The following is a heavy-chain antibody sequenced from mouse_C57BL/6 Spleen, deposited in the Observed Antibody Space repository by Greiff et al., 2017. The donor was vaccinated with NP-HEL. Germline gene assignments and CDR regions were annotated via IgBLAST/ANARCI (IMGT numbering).Heavy chain of an antibody. CDR2: IDPANGNT. CDR3: ASYGNYGGSAMDY. D-gene: IGHD2-1*01. CDR1: GFNIKNTY. J-gene: IGHJ4*01. V-gene: IGHV14-3*01. Sequence: EVKLQESVAELVRPGASVKLSCTASGFNIKNTYMHWVKQRPEQGLEWIGRIDPANGNTKYAPKFQGKATITADTSSNTAYLQLSSLTSEDTAIYYCASYGNYGGSAMDYWGQGTSVTVSS.